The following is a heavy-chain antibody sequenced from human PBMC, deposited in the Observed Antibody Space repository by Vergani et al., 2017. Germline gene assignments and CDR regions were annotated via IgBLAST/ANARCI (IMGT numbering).Heavy chain of an antibody. Sequence: QVQLVESGGGVVQPGRYLRLSCEASGFTFNQYGMHWVRQAPGKGLEWVTVTWYDGNNKQYADSVKGRFTISRDNSKRTMYLQMNSLRDEDTGVYYCARDLRLLYNRFDPWGQGTLVTVSS. CDR3: ARDLRLLYNRFDP. CDR2: TWYDGNNK. CDR1: GFTFNQYG. V-gene: IGHV3-33*01. D-gene: IGHD1-14*01. J-gene: IGHJ5*02.